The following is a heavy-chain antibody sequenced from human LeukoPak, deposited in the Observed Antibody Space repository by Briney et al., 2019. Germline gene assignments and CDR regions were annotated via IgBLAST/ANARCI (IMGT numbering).Heavy chain of an antibody. CDR3: ARLRRDYYDSSVYYFDY. D-gene: IGHD3-22*01. CDR1: GDSISTYY. V-gene: IGHV4-59*01. Sequence: PSETLSLTCTTSGDSISTYYWSWIRQPPGKGLEWIGYIYYSGTTNYNPSLKSRVSISVDTSKNQFSPKLSSVTAADTAVYYCARLRRDYYDSSVYYFDYWGQGTLVTVSS. CDR2: IYYSGTT. J-gene: IGHJ4*02.